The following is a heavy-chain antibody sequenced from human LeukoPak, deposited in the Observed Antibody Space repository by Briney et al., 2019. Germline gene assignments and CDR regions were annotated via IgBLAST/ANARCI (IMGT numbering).Heavy chain of an antibody. CDR1: GFIFSNYA. CDR2: ISYDGSRK. J-gene: IGHJ4*02. Sequence: GGSLTLSCAASGFIFSNYAMHWLRQAPGKGLEGVAVISYDGSRKYYADSVKGRFTISRDNSENTVYLQMNSLRAEDTAVYYCARDRTGNYCIDYWGQGTLVTVSS. V-gene: IGHV3-30-3*01. CDR3: ARDRTGNYCIDY. D-gene: IGHD1-26*01.